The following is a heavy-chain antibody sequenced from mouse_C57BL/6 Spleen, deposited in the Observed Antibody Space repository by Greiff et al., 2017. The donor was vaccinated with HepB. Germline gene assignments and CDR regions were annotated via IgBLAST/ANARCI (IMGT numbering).Heavy chain of an antibody. J-gene: IGHJ3*01. Sequence: VQLMESGPGLVAPSQSLSITCTVSGFSLTSYGVDWVRQPPGKGLEWLGVIWGGGSTNYNSALMSRLCISKDNSKSQVFLKMTNVQTDDTATYYSAIDGTHGFAYWGQGTLVTVSA. D-gene: IGHD2-1*01. V-gene: IGHV2-9*01. CDR2: IWGGGST. CDR3: AIDGTHGFAY. CDR1: GFSLTSYG.